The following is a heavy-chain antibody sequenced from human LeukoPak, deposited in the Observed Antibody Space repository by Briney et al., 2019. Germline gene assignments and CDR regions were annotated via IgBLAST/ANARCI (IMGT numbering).Heavy chain of an antibody. Sequence: ASVKVSCKASGGTFSSYAISWVRQAPGQGLEWMGGIIPIFGTANYAQKFQGRVTITADESTSTAYMELSSLRSEDTAVYYCARDIYGCSSTSCQDTYYYYGMDVWGQGTTVTVSS. CDR3: ARDIYGCSSTSCQDTYYYYGMDV. J-gene: IGHJ6*02. CDR1: GGTFSSYA. CDR2: IIPIFGTA. V-gene: IGHV1-69*13. D-gene: IGHD2-2*01.